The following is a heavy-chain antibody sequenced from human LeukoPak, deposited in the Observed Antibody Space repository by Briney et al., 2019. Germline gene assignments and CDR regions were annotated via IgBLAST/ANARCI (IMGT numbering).Heavy chain of an antibody. Sequence: GGSLRLSCAASGFTFSSYGMHWVRQAPGKGLEWVSFIRYDGSNEYYADSVRGRFTISRDNSKNTLYLQMNSLRAEDTAVYYCAKRYCSSTSCYFSVHLDYWGQGTLVTVSS. CDR3: AKRYCSSTSCYFSVHLDY. CDR2: IRYDGSNE. J-gene: IGHJ4*02. D-gene: IGHD2-2*01. V-gene: IGHV3-30*02. CDR1: GFTFSSYG.